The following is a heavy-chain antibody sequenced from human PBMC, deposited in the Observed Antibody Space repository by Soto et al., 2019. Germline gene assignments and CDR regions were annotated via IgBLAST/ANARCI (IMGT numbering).Heavy chain of an antibody. J-gene: IGHJ4*02. CDR1: GFTFSSYA. Sequence: GGSLRLSCAASGFTFSSYAMSWVRQAPGKGLEWVSAISGSGGSTYYADSVKGRFTISRDNSKNTLYLQMNSLRAEDTAVYYCAKGPGGFLEWLLYYFDYWGQGTLVTVSS. CDR2: ISGSGGST. CDR3: AKGPGGFLEWLLYYFDY. D-gene: IGHD3-3*01. V-gene: IGHV3-23*01.